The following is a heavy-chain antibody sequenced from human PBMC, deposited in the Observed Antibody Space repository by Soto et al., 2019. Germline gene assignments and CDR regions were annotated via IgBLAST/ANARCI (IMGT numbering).Heavy chain of an antibody. Sequence: GASVKVSCKASGYNFTGHYMYWVRQAPGQGLEWVGWINPQSAGTFYAQRFKGRVTLTRDTSISTGYMEVTGLRPDDTAVYYCARLRVTLPINKGTSDFWGQGTLVTVSS. CDR2: INPQSAGT. CDR1: GYNFTGHY. J-gene: IGHJ4*02. D-gene: IGHD3-10*01. V-gene: IGHV1-2*02. CDR3: ARLRVTLPINKGTSDF.